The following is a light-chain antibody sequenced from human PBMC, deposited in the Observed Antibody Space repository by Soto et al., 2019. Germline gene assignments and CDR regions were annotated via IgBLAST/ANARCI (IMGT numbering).Light chain of an antibody. J-gene: IGKJ4*01. V-gene: IGKV1-12*01. Sequence: DIQMTQSPSSVSASVGDRVTITCLASQDISHCLAWFQQIPGEAPRLLIYTASSLHSGVPSRFSGSGSGTDFTLTISSLQPEDFATYYCQQGNSFPLTFGGGTRVEI. CDR3: QQGNSFPLT. CDR2: TAS. CDR1: QDISHC.